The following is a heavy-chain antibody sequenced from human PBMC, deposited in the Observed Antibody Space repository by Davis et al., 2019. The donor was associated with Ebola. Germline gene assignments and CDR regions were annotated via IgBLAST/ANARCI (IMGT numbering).Heavy chain of an antibody. CDR3: ARLNSSGSNDAFDI. CDR2: IYYSGST. Sequence: SETLSLTCTVSGGSTSSYYWSWIRQPPGKGLEWIGYIYYSGSTNYNPSLKSRVTISVDTSKNQFSLKLSSVTAADTAVYYCARLNSSGSNDAFDIWGQGTMVTVSS. J-gene: IGHJ3*02. V-gene: IGHV4-59*08. D-gene: IGHD3-22*01. CDR1: GGSTSSYY.